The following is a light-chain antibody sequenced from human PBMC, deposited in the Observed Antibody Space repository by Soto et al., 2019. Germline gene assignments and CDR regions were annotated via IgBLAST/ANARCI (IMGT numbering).Light chain of an antibody. J-gene: IGLJ2*01. Sequence: QSVLTQPPSVSGAPGQRVTISCTGSSSNIGAGYDVHWYQQLPGTAPKLLIYGNSNRPSGVPDRFSGSKSGTSASLAITGLQDEDDADYHCQSYDSSLSVVFGGGTKLTVL. CDR2: GNS. CDR1: SSNIGAGYD. V-gene: IGLV1-40*01. CDR3: QSYDSSLSVV.